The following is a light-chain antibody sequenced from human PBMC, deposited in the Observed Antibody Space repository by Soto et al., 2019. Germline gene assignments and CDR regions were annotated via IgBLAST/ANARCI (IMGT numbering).Light chain of an antibody. J-gene: IGLJ1*01. CDR1: SSDVGGYNY. CDR3: SSYTSSITFYV. CDR2: DVS. V-gene: IGLV2-14*01. Sequence: HSALTQPASVSGSPGQSITISCTGTSSDVGGYNYVSWYQQHPGKAPKLMIYDVSNRPSGVSNRFSGSKSGNTASLTISGLQAEDEADYYCSSYTSSITFYVFGTGTKLTVL.